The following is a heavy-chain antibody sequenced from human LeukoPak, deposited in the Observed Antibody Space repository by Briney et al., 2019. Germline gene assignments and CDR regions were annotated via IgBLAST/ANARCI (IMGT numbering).Heavy chain of an antibody. V-gene: IGHV1-18*01. CDR3: ARAPSMIAAAGDFQH. CDR2: ISAYNGNT. J-gene: IGHJ1*01. D-gene: IGHD6-13*01. CDR1: GYTFTSYG. Sequence: ASVKVSCTASGYTFTSYGISWVRQAPGQGLEWMGWISAYNGNTNYAQKLQGRVTMTTDTSTSTAYMELRSLRSDDTAVYYCARAPSMIAAAGDFQHWGQGTLVTVSS.